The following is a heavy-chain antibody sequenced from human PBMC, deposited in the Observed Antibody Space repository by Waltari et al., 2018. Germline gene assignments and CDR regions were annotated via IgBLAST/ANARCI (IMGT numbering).Heavy chain of an antibody. CDR3: ARDRSIEYSSGWYLIRAFDI. Sequence: QVQLQESGPGLVKPSETLSLTCTVSGYSISSGYYWGWIRPPPGKGLEWSGSIYHIGSTYYNPSLKSRVTISVDTSKNQFSLKLISVTAADTAVYYCARDRSIEYSSGWYLIRAFDIWGQGTMVTVSS. J-gene: IGHJ3*02. CDR2: IYHIGST. D-gene: IGHD6-19*01. V-gene: IGHV4-38-2*02. CDR1: GYSISSGYY.